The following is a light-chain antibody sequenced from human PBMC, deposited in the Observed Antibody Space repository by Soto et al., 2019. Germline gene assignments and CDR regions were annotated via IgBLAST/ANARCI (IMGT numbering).Light chain of an antibody. CDR2: DVS. V-gene: IGLV2-14*01. CDR3: SSYTSSTPYV. CDR1: SSDVGGYNY. J-gene: IGLJ1*01. Sequence: QSALTQPASVSGSPGQSITISCTGTSSDVGGYNYVSWYQQHPGKAPKLMIYDVSNRPSGVSNRFSCSKSGNTASLTISGLQAEDEAAYYCSSYTSSTPYVFGPGTKLTVL.